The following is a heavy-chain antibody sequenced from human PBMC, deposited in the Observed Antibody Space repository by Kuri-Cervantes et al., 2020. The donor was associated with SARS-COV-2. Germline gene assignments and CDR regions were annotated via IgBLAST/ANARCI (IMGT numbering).Heavy chain of an antibody. CDR1: GGSISSYY. CDR3: ARARSITMIVVVIDAFDI. D-gene: IGHD3-22*01. V-gene: IGHV4-4*07. Sequence: SETLSLTCTVSGGSISSYYWSWIRQPAGKGLEWIGRIYTSGSTNYNPSLKSRVTISVDTSKNQFSLKLSSVTAADTAVYYCARARSITMIVVVIDAFDIWGQGTMVTVSS. J-gene: IGHJ3*02. CDR2: IYTSGST.